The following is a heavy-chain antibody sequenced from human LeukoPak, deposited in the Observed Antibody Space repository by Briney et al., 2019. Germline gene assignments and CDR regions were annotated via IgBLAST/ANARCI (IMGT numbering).Heavy chain of an antibody. CDR3: ARANVVTAIDY. J-gene: IGHJ4*02. CDR1: GGSISSYY. CDR2: IYSSGTT. Sequence: SETLSLTCTVSGGSISSYYWSWIRQPPGKGLEWIGYIYSSGTTNYNPSLKSRVTISVDMSKNQFSLRLRSVTAADTVVYYCARANVVTAIDYWGQGTLVTVPS. V-gene: IGHV4-59*01. D-gene: IGHD2-21*02.